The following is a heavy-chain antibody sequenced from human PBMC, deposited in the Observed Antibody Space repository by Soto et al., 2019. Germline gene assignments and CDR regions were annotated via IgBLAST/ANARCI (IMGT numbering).Heavy chain of an antibody. D-gene: IGHD3-22*01. CDR3: ARDLKDSSGLFDY. Sequence: QVQLQESGPGLVKPSQTLSLTCTVSGGSISSGGYYWSWIRQHPGKGLEWIGYIYYSGSTYYNPSLESRVTISVDTSKNQFSLKLSSVTAADTAVYYCARDLKDSSGLFDYWGQGTLVTVSS. V-gene: IGHV4-31*03. CDR2: IYYSGST. CDR1: GGSISSGGYY. J-gene: IGHJ4*02.